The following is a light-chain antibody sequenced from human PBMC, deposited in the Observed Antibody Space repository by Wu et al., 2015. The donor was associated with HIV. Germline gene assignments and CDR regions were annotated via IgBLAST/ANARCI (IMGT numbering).Light chain of an antibody. CDR2: KAS. CDR3: QKYNTAPWT. V-gene: IGKV1-5*03. J-gene: IGKJ1*01. CDR1: QSMSSW. Sequence: DIQMTQSPSTLSASVGDTVTISCRASQSMSSWLAWYQQRPGKAPKLLIYKASSLESGVPSRFSGSGSGSEFTLTISSLQPDDFATYYCQKYNTAPWTFGQGTKVEMK.